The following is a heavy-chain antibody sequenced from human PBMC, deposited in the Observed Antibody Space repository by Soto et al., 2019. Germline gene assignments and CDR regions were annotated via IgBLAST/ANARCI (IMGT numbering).Heavy chain of an antibody. J-gene: IGHJ4*02. Sequence: LSLTCTVSGGSISSGDYYWSWIRQPPGKGLEWIGYIYYSGSTYYNPSLKSRVTISVDTSKNQFSLKLSSVTAADTAVYYCARYYGDYGTLFDYWGQGTLVTVSS. CDR1: GGSISSGDYY. V-gene: IGHV4-30-4*01. CDR2: IYYSGST. CDR3: ARYYGDYGTLFDY. D-gene: IGHD4-17*01.